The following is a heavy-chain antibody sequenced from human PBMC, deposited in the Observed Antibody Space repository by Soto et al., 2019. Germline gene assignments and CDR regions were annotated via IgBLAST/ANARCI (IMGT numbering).Heavy chain of an antibody. CDR3: GRGRSGQIVVFY. D-gene: IGHD1-26*01. CDR1: GYTFTGHY. V-gene: IGHV1-2*02. J-gene: IGHJ4*02. CDR2: IGPETGAT. Sequence: ASVKVSCKASGYTFTGHYIHWVRQAPEQGPEWMGEIGPETGATRYAQKFQGRVTMTRDMSITTVYMELNNLSPDDTAVYYCGRGRSGQIVVFYWGQGTPVTISS.